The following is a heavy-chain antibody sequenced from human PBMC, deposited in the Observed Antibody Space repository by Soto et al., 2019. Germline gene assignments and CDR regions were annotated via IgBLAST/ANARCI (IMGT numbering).Heavy chain of an antibody. Sequence: DVQLVESGGGLVQPGRSLRLSCAASGFTFDDYAMHWVRQAPGKGLEWVSGISWNSGSIGYADSVKGRFTISRDNAKNSLYLQMNSLRAEDTALYYCAKAPMVRGVYFDYWGQGTLVTVSS. CDR3: AKAPMVRGVYFDY. J-gene: IGHJ4*02. D-gene: IGHD3-10*01. CDR1: GFTFDDYA. V-gene: IGHV3-9*01. CDR2: ISWNSGSI.